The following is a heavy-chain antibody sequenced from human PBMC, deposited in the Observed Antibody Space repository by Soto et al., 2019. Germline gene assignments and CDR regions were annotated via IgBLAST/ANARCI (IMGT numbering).Heavy chain of an antibody. CDR2: INPSGGST. D-gene: IGHD2-15*01. CDR3: ARGGPEMATIGCFDC. J-gene: IGHJ4*02. Sequence: QVHLVQSGAEVKKPGASVKVSCKASGYTFTNYYIHWVRQAPGQGLEWMAIINPSGGSTTYAQKFPGIITMTRDTSTSTVSMEVSSLRSEDTAVYYCARGGPEMATIGCFDCWGQGTLVTVS. CDR1: GYTFTNYY. V-gene: IGHV1-46*01.